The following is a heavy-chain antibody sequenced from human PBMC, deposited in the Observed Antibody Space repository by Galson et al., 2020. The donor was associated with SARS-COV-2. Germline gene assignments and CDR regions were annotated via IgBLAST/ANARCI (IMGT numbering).Heavy chain of an antibody. CDR3: ARDRGVDGGISEDFDL. Sequence: SETLSLTCPVSGVSISSGYFWGWIRQPPEKGLEWIGLIYHSGSTHYNPSLKSRVTISVDTSKNQFSLKLTSVSAADTGVYYCARDRGVDGGISEDFDLWGRGTLVTVSS. V-gene: IGHV4-38-2*02. CDR2: IYHSGST. CDR1: GVSISSGYF. J-gene: IGHJ2*01. D-gene: IGHD2-15*01.